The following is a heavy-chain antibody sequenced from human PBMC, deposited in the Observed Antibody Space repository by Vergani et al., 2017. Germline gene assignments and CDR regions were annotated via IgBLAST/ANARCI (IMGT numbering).Heavy chain of an antibody. J-gene: IGHJ4*02. CDR2: ISFSGGNT. D-gene: IGHD7-27*01. CDR1: GFPFRFYA. Sequence: EVRLLESGGGLVQPGGSLRLSCAASGFPFRFYAMSWVRQAPGKGLGWVSGISFSGGNTYYADSAKGRFTISGDNSKNTLYLQTNSLSAEDTAVYYCAKENDWGGLGYWGQGTLVTVSS. V-gene: IGHV3-23*01. CDR3: AKENDWGGLGY.